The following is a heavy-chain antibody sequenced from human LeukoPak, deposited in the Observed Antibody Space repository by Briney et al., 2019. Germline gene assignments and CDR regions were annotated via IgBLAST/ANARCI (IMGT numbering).Heavy chain of an antibody. Sequence: SETLSLTCAVYGGSFSGYYWSWIRQPPGKGLEWIGKINHSGSTNYNPSLKSRVTISVDTSKNQFSLKLSSVTAADTAVYYCARSSSYYDILTGYYFPGRDYYYGMDVWGQGTTVTVSS. V-gene: IGHV4-34*01. D-gene: IGHD3-9*01. CDR3: ARSSSYYDILTGYYFPGRDYYYGMDV. CDR1: GGSFSGYY. J-gene: IGHJ6*02. CDR2: INHSGST.